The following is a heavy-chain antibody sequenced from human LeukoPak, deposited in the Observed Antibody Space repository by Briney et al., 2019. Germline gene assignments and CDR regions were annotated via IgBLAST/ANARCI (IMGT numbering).Heavy chain of an antibody. CDR2: IKQDGSEK. V-gene: IGHV3-7*01. CDR1: GFTLSSYW. Sequence: PGGSLRLSCAASGFTLSSYWMSWVRQAPGKGLEWVANIKQDGSEKYYVDSVKGRFTISRDNAKNSLYLQMNSLRAEDTAVYYCARDRHTKYSFDYWGQGTLVTVSS. D-gene: IGHD1-26*01. CDR3: ARDRHTKYSFDY. J-gene: IGHJ4*02.